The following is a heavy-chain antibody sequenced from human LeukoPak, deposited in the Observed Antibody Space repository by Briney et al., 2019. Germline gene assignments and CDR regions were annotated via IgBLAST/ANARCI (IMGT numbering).Heavy chain of an antibody. CDR1: GFTFDDYG. D-gene: IGHD3-10*01. Sequence: PGGSLRLSCAASGFTFDDYGMSWVRQAPGKGLEWVSGINWNGGSTGYEDSVKDRFTISRDNAKNSLYLQMNSLRAEDTALYYCARVKLLYGSGIGDAFDIWGQGTMVTVSS. V-gene: IGHV3-20*04. CDR3: ARVKLLYGSGIGDAFDI. J-gene: IGHJ3*02. CDR2: INWNGGST.